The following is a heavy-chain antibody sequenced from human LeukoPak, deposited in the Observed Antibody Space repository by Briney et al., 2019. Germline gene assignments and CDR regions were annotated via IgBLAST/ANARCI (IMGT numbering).Heavy chain of an antibody. Sequence: GGSLRLSCAASGFTFSNYAMSWVRQAPGKGLEWVSAISDSGGSTYYADSVKGRFTISRDNSKNTLYLQMNSLRAEDTAVYYCAKGLKYYYDSSPSPGMYWGQGTLVTVSS. D-gene: IGHD3-22*01. J-gene: IGHJ4*02. CDR2: ISDSGGST. V-gene: IGHV3-23*01. CDR3: AKGLKYYYDSSPSPGMY. CDR1: GFTFSNYA.